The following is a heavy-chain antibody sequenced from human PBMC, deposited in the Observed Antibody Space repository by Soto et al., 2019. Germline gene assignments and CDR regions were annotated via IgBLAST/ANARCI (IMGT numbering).Heavy chain of an antibody. CDR1: GGTFSSYA. Sequence: QVQLVQSGAEVKKPGSLVKVSCKASGGTFSSYAISWVRQAPGQGLEWMGGIIPIFGTANYAQKFQGRVTITADESTSTAYRELSSLRSEDTAVYYCATLTGFGTVVTHPEYFQHWGQGTLVTVSS. CDR3: ATLTGFGTVVTHPEYFQH. J-gene: IGHJ1*01. D-gene: IGHD2-15*01. CDR2: IIPIFGTA. V-gene: IGHV1-69*12.